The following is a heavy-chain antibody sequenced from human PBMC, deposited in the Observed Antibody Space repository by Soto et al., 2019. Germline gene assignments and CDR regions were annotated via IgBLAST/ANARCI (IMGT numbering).Heavy chain of an antibody. D-gene: IGHD6-13*01. J-gene: IGHJ6*02. Sequence: LRLPCAASGISFTRYGMHWVRQPPGKGLKCVAVISDDGRNLHYGEAVRGRFTISRDNSQSTLYLQMNSLKPEDTAVYYCGKVYYPLAAPRYCDVDVWGQGTTVAVSS. CDR2: ISDDGRNL. V-gene: IGHV3-30*18. CDR1: GISFTRYG. CDR3: GKVYYPLAAPRYCDVDV.